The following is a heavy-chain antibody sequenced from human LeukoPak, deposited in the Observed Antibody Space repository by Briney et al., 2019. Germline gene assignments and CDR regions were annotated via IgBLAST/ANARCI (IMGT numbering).Heavy chain of an antibody. CDR3: ASPSYSSSWSEPDAFDI. J-gene: IGHJ3*02. D-gene: IGHD6-13*01. CDR1: GGTFSSYA. Sequence: GASVKVSCKASGGTFSSYAISWVRQAPGQGLEWMGGIIPIFGTANYAQKFQGRVTITADKSTSTAYMELSSLRSEDTAVYYCASPSYSSSWSEPDAFDIWGQGTMVTVSS. V-gene: IGHV1-69*06. CDR2: IIPIFGTA.